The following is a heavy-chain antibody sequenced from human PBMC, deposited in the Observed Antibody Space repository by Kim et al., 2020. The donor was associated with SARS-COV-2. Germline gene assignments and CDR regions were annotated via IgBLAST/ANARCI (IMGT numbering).Heavy chain of an antibody. D-gene: IGHD2-21*01. V-gene: IGHV4-59*08. CDR3: AKFGPRGYSNDY. CDR1: GASITSYW. J-gene: IGHJ4*02. CDR2: IYYSGTT. Sequence: SETLSLTCSVSGASITSYWWSWIRQPPGKGLEWIGYIYYSGTTNYSPSLKSRVTMSVDTSKNQFSLQLSSVTATDTAVYYCAKFGPRGYSNDYWGQGILV.